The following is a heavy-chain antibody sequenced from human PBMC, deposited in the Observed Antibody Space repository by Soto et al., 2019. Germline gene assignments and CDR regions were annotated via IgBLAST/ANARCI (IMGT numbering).Heavy chain of an antibody. J-gene: IGHJ5*02. CDR2: ISSSSRTI. V-gene: IGHV3-48*01. Sequence: EVQLVESGGGLVQPGGSLRLSCEASGFTFSSYSMNWVRQAPGKGLEWVSYISSSSRTIYYADSVKGRFTISRDNAKNSLYLQMNSLRAEDTAVYYCARDRFDYYDSSGYWRFDPWGQGTLVTVSS. CDR1: GFTFSSYS. D-gene: IGHD3-22*01. CDR3: ARDRFDYYDSSGYWRFDP.